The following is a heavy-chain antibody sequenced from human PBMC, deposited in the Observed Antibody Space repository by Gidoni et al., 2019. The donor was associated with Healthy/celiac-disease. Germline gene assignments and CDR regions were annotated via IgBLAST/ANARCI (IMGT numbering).Heavy chain of an antibody. D-gene: IGHD2-15*01. CDR2: INAGNGNT. Sequence: QVQLVQSRAEVKKPGASVKVSCKASGYTFTRYAMHWVRQAPGQRLEWMGWINAGNGNTKYSQKFQGRVTITRDTSASTAYMELSSLRSEDTAVYYCARGGYCSGGSCENYYGMDVWGQGTTVTVSS. CDR1: GYTFTRYA. J-gene: IGHJ6*02. V-gene: IGHV1-3*01. CDR3: ARGGYCSGGSCENYYGMDV.